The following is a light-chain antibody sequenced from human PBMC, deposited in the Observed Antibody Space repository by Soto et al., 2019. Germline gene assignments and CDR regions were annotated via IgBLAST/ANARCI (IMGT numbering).Light chain of an antibody. CDR2: DAS. CDR3: QQRSNWPPT. Sequence: EIVLVQSPATLSLSPGERATLSCRASQSVTSYLAWYQQKPGQAPRLLIYDASNRATGIPARFSGSGSGTDFTLTISGLEPEDFAFYYCQQRSNWPPTFGQGTKV. J-gene: IGKJ1*01. V-gene: IGKV3-11*01. CDR1: QSVTSY.